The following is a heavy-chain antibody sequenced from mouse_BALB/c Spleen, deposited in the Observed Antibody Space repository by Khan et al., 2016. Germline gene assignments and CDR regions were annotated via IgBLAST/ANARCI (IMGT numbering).Heavy chain of an antibody. D-gene: IGHD2-2*01. CDR1: GFTFSSYG. CDR2: INSNGGNT. J-gene: IGHJ3*01. V-gene: IGHV5-6-3*01. CDR3: ARFYYGYDLFAY. Sequence: EVELVESGGGLVQPGGSLKLSCAASGFTFSSYGMSWVRQTPDKRLELVATINSNGGNTYYPDSVKGRFTISRDNAKNTLYLQMSSLKSEDTAMYYCARFYYGYDLFAYWGQGTLVTVSA.